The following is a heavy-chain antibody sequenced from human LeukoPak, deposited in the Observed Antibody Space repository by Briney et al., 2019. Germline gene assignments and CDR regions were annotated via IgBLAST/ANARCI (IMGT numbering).Heavy chain of an antibody. Sequence: PGGSLRFSSAGSGFTISNFCLEQHRQAPGKGLEWVANIKQDGSDKYYVDSVKGRFTISRDHAKNSLYLQMNSLRADDTAVYYGASGGLITRETCGQGTMVTVSS. J-gene: IGHJ3*01. V-gene: IGHV3-7*02. CDR1: GFTISNFC. CDR2: IKQDGSDK. CDR3: ASGGLITRET. D-gene: IGHD3-22*01.